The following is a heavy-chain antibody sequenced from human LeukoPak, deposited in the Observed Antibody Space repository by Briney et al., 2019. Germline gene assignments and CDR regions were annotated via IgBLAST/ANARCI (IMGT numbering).Heavy chain of an antibody. Sequence: GSLRLSCAASGFTFSSYGMHWVRQAPGKGLEWVAVISYDGSNKYYADSVKGRFTISRDNSKNTLYLQMNSLRAEDTAVYYCAKGNYYDSSGSWTYYFDYWGQGTLVTVSS. D-gene: IGHD3-22*01. CDR1: GFTFSSYG. CDR3: AKGNYYDSSGSWTYYFDY. J-gene: IGHJ4*02. V-gene: IGHV3-30*18. CDR2: ISYDGSNK.